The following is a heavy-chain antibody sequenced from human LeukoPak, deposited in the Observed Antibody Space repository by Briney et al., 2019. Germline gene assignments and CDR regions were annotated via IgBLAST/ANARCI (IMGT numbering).Heavy chain of an antibody. CDR1: GGSFSGYY. J-gene: IGHJ1*01. CDR2: IYYSGST. Sequence: PETLSLTCAVYGGSFSGYYWSWIRQPPGKGLEWIGSIYYSGSTYYNPSLKSRVTVSVDTSKNQFSLNLSSVTAADTAVYYCARHPTVTTFYVHHWGQGTLVPVSS. V-gene: IGHV4-34*01. D-gene: IGHD4-17*01. CDR3: ARHPTVTTFYVHH.